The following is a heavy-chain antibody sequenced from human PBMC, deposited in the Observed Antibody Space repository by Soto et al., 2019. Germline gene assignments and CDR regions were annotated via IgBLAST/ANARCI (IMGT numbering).Heavy chain of an antibody. CDR1: GFTFSSYA. Sequence: EVQLLESGGGLVQPGGSLRLSCAASGFTFSSYAMSWVRQAPGKGLEWVSAISGSGGNTYYADSVKGRFTISRDNSKNTRYLGKNSLRTVRTAVYYCAEEGGRGGGCSDNGGRGPLVTVSS. J-gene: IGHJ4*02. CDR3: AEEGGRGGGCSDN. CDR2: ISGSGGNT. D-gene: IGHD3-16*01. V-gene: IGHV3-23*01.